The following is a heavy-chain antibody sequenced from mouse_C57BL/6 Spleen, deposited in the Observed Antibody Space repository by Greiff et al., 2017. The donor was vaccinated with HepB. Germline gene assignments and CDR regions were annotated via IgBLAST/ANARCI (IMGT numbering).Heavy chain of an antibody. V-gene: IGHV1-59*01. J-gene: IGHJ2*01. CDR2: IDPSDSYT. CDR3: ARRGSTYFDY. CDR1: GYTFTSYW. Sequence: QVQLQQPGAELVRPGTSVKLSCKASGYTFTSYWMHWVKQRPGQGLEWIGVIDPSDSYTNYNQKFKGKATLTVDTSSSTAYMQLSSLTSEDSAVYYCARRGSTYFDYWGQGTTRTVSS. D-gene: IGHD1-1*01.